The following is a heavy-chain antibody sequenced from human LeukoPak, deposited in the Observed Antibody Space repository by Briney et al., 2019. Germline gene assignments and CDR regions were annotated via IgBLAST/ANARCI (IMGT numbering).Heavy chain of an antibody. CDR2: IYYNGNT. Sequence: SETLSLTCIVSGGSISHYYWSCIRQPPGKTLEWIGYIYYNGNTNYNPSLKSRVTISVDRSNNQFSLKLTSVTPPDTAIYYYARHIPTPVTHPFDYWGQGILVTVSS. CDR3: ARHIPTPVTHPFDY. V-gene: IGHV4-59*08. J-gene: IGHJ4*02. D-gene: IGHD4-17*01. CDR1: GGSISHYY.